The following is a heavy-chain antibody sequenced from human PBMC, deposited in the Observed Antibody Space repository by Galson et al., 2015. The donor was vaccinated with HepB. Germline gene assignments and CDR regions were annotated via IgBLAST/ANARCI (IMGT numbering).Heavy chain of an antibody. J-gene: IGHJ6*03. CDR1: GFTVSADY. Sequence: SLRLSCAASGFTVSADYMSWVRQAPGKGLVWVSRINSDGSSTSYADSVKGRFTISRDNAKNTLYLQMNSLRAEDTAVYYCTRAEYYYMDVWGKGTTVTVSS. CDR3: TRAEYYYMDV. CDR2: INSDGSST. V-gene: IGHV3-74*01. D-gene: IGHD6-6*01.